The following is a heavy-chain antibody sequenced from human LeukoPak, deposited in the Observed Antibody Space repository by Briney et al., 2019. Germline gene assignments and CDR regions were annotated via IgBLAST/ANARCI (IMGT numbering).Heavy chain of an antibody. D-gene: IGHD3/OR15-3a*01. Sequence: PGGSLRLSCAASGFTFSSYWMSWVRQAPGKGREWVANIKEDGSERNYVDSVKGRFTISRDDAKKSLFLQMNSLRAEDTAVYYCATMIFGGGFDYWGQGTLVTVSS. CDR2: IKEDGSER. CDR1: GFTFSSYW. V-gene: IGHV3-7*01. J-gene: IGHJ4*02. CDR3: ATMIFGGGFDY.